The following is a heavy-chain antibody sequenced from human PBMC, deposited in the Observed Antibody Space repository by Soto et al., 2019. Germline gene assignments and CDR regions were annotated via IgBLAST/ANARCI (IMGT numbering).Heavy chain of an antibody. CDR3: ARAGTDYYDSSGYYFSFDY. CDR1: GGSVGSGSYY. V-gene: IGHV4-61*01. J-gene: IGHJ4*02. D-gene: IGHD3-22*01. Sequence: LSLTCTVSGGSVGSGSYYWSWIRQPPGKGLEWIGYIYYSGSTNYNPSLKSRVTISVDTSKNQFSLKLSSVTAADTAVYYCARAGTDYYDSSGYYFSFDYWGQGTLVTSPQ. CDR2: IYYSGST.